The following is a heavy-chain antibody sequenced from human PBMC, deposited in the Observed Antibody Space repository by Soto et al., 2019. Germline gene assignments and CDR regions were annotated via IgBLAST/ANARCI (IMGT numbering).Heavy chain of an antibody. CDR2: TYYRSKWYN. J-gene: IGHJ6*03. CDR1: GDSVSSNSAA. CDR3: ARAKKIITGTTHYYYYMDV. D-gene: IGHD1-7*01. V-gene: IGHV6-1*01. Sequence: KQSQTLSLTCAISGDSVSSNSAAWNWIRQSPSRGLEWLGRTYYRSKWYNDYAVSVKSRITINPDTSKNQFSLQLNSVTPEDTAVYYCARAKKIITGTTHYYYYMDVWGKGTTVTVSS.